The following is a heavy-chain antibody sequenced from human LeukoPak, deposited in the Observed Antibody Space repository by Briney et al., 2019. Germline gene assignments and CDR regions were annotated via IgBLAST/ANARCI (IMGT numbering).Heavy chain of an antibody. J-gene: IGHJ4*02. CDR1: GYTFTSYG. CDR2: ISAYNCTT. CDR3: AREGVPTAAGTFDY. Sequence: GSVKVSCKASGYTFTSYGISWVRQAPGKGVEGMGWISAYNCTTIYAPKLQRRVTMTTDTSTSTAYIELWSLRSDDPAVYYCAREGVPTAAGTFDYWGQGPLVTVSS. D-gene: IGHD6-13*01. V-gene: IGHV1-18*01.